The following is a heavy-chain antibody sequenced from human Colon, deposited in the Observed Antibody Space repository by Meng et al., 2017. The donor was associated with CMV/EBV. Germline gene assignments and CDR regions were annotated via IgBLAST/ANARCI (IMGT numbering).Heavy chain of an antibody. V-gene: IGHV3-23*01. J-gene: IGHJ4*02. D-gene: IGHD5-24*01. Sequence: LEAGGGVVQPGGSLRLSCATSGFTFSNNAMSWVRQAPGKGLEWVSTISGSGDTTYYADSVKGRCTISRDSSKNMLYLQMNSLRAEDTALYYCSRSRDPYNGFLDFWGQEALVTVSS. CDR1: GFTFSNNA. CDR3: SRSRDPYNGFLDF. CDR2: ISGSGDTT.